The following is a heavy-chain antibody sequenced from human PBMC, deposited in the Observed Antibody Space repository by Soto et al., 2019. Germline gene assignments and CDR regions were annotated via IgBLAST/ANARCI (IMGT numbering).Heavy chain of an antibody. Sequence: LRLSCAASGFTFNRYWMSWVRQAPGKGLEWVANIKKDGSEQYYVDSVKGRFTVSRDNAKNSLTLQMSGLRAEDTAVYYCARGSTSWYFDFWGQGTLVTVSS. D-gene: IGHD2-2*01. J-gene: IGHJ4*02. CDR3: ARGSTSWYFDF. V-gene: IGHV3-7*01. CDR1: GFTFNRYW. CDR2: IKKDGSEQ.